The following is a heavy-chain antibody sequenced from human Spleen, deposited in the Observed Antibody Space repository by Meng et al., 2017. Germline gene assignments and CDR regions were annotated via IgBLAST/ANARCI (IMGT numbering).Heavy chain of an antibody. D-gene: IGHD3-10*01. CDR2: INSDGGST. V-gene: IGHV3-74*01. Sequence: GGSLRLSCAASRFPFSTYWMHWVRQAPGKGLVWVSRINSDGGSTRYADSVKGRFSISRDNAKNTLYLQMHSLRVEDTAVYYCAREGAGETPFDYWGQGTLVTVSS. CDR3: AREGAGETPFDY. CDR1: RFPFSTYW. J-gene: IGHJ4*02.